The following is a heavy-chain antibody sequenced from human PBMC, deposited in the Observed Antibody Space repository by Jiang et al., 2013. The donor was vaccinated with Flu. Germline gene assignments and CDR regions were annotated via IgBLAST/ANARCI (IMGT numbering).Heavy chain of an antibody. CDR3: ARDQGDVWSSGWLGLDF. CDR2: LSHDGANK. D-gene: IGHD6-19*01. Sequence: QLLESGGGVVQPGGSLRLSCAASGFTFSSYGMHWVRQAPGKGLEWVAVLSHDGANKYYTDSAKGRFTISRDNFKNTLFLQMDSLRAEDTAVYYCARDQGDVWSSGWLGLDFWGQGTLVTVSS. J-gene: IGHJ4*02. V-gene: IGHV3-30*03. CDR1: GFTFSSYG.